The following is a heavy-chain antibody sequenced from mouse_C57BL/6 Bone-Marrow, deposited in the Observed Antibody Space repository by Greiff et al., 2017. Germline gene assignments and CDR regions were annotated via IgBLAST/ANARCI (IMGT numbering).Heavy chain of an antibody. CDR1: GYTFTSSW. D-gene: IGHD1-1*01. CDR3: ARSGIYYYGSWFAY. CDR2: IAPNSGGT. V-gene: IGHV1-72*01. J-gene: IGHJ3*01. Sequence: QVQLQQPGAELVKPGASVKLSCKASGYTFTSSWMHWGKPRPGRGLEGIGRIAPNSGGTKYNEKFKSKATLTVDKPSSTAYMQLSSLTSEDSAVYYCARSGIYYYGSWFAYWGQGTLVTVSA.